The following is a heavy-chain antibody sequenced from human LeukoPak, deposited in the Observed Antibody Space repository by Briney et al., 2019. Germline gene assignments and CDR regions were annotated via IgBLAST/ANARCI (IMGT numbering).Heavy chain of an antibody. CDR3: ARAPYYYDSSDNWFDP. CDR2: IIPILGIA. V-gene: IGHV1-69*04. D-gene: IGHD3-22*01. J-gene: IGHJ5*02. CDR1: GGTFSSYA. Sequence: SVKVFCKASGGTFSSYAISWVRQAPGQGLEWMGRIIPILGIANYAQKFQGRVTITADKSTSTAYMELSSLRSEDTAVYYCARAPYYYDSSDNWFDPWGQGTLVTVSS.